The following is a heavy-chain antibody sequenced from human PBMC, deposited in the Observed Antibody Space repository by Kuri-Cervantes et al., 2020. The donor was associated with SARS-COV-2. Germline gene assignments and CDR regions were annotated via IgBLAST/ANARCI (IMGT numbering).Heavy chain of an antibody. D-gene: IGHD7-27*01. CDR3: AREKLGSDAFDI. Sequence: SVKVCCKASGGTFSSYAISWVRQAPGQGLEWMGGIIPIFGTANYAQKFQGRVTITADESTSTAYMELSSLRSEDTAVYYCAREKLGSDAFDIWGQGTMVTVSS. V-gene: IGHV1-69*13. CDR1: GGTFSSYA. CDR2: IIPIFGTA. J-gene: IGHJ3*02.